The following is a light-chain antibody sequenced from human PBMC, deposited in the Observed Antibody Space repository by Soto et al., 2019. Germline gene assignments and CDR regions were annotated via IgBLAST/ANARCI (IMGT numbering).Light chain of an antibody. CDR3: AAWDNSLSGRV. CDR2: TND. CDR1: SSNIGSNY. J-gene: IGLJ3*02. Sequence: QAVVTQPPSASGTPGQRVTISCSGSSSNIGSNYVYWYQQVPGTAPKLLIYTNDRRPSGVPDRFSGSRSGTSASLAISGLRSEDEADYYCAAWDNSLSGRVFGGGTKVTVL. V-gene: IGLV1-47*02.